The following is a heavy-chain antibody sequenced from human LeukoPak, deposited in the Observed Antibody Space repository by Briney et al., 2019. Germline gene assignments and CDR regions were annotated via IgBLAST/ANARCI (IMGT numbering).Heavy chain of an antibody. Sequence: GASVKVSCKASGYTFTGYYMHWVRQAPGHGLEWMGWINPNSGGTNYAQKFQGRVTMTRDTSISTAYMELSRLRSYDTAVYYCARVQYSGYDLQVDYWGQGTLVTVSS. CDR3: ARVQYSGYDLQVDY. D-gene: IGHD5-12*01. V-gene: IGHV1-2*02. J-gene: IGHJ4*02. CDR1: GYTFTGYY. CDR2: INPNSGGT.